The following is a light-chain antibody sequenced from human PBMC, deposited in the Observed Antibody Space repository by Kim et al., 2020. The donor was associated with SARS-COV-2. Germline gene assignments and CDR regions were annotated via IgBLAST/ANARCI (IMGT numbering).Light chain of an antibody. Sequence: DIQMTQSPSILSASVGDRVTITCRASQGIGTSLAWYRQRPGKAPQLLMEGTSTLESGVPSGFTGSGSGTDFILTISSLQPEDFATYYCQQFKSFPPTFGQGTKVDIK. CDR2: GTS. J-gene: IGKJ1*01. V-gene: IGKV1-9*01. CDR1: QGIGTS. CDR3: QQFKSFPPT.